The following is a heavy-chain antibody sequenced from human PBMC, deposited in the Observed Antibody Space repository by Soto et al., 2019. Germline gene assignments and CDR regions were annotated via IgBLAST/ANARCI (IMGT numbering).Heavy chain of an antibody. J-gene: IGHJ6*04. Sequence: EVQLVESGGGLVQPGGSLRLSCAASGFTFSSYAMHWVRQAPGKGLEYVSAISSNGGSTYYANSVKGRFTIARDNSKNTLYLQMGSLRAEDMAVYYCARMVRGELNYYYGMDVWGEVTTVTVSS. CDR2: ISSNGGST. CDR1: GFTFSSYA. D-gene: IGHD1-26*01. V-gene: IGHV3-64*01. CDR3: ARMVRGELNYYYGMDV.